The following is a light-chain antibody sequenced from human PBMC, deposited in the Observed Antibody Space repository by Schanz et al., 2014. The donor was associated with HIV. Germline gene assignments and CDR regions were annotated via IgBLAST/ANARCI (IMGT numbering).Light chain of an antibody. V-gene: IGLV1-40*01. Sequence: QSVLTQPPSVSGAPGQRVTISCTGSSSNIGAGYDVHWYQQLPGTAPKVLIYGNSNRPSGVPDRFSGSKSGTSASLAITGLQAEDEADYYCATWDDSLNGWVFGGGTKVTV. CDR1: SSNIGAGYD. CDR3: ATWDDSLNGWV. CDR2: GNS. J-gene: IGLJ3*02.